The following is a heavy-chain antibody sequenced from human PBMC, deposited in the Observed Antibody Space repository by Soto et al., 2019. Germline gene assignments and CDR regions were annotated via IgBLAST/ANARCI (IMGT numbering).Heavy chain of an antibody. CDR3: ARTGKFYYSANSGLPLAP. V-gene: IGHV4-4*02. D-gene: IGHD3-22*01. CDR2: IYHVGST. Sequence: SETRSLTCSVGGECISRTRSWSWVRQSPGKGLEWIGDIYHVGSTNYNPSLKSRVTISIDKSKNQLSLKLKSVTAADTAVYFCARTGKFYYSANSGLPLAPWGHGTLVPVS. J-gene: IGHJ5*02. CDR1: GECISRTRS.